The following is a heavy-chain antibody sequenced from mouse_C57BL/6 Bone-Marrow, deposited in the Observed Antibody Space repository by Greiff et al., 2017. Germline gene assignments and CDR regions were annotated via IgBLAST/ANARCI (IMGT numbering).Heavy chain of an antibody. CDR2: IDPSDSET. V-gene: IGHV1-52*01. CDR1: GYTFTSYW. Sequence: VKLMQPGAELVRPGSSVKLSCKASGYTFTSYWMHWVKQRPIQGLEWIGNIDPSDSETHYNQKFKDKATLTVDKSSSTAYMQLSSLTSEDSAVYYCARSLLLPLDYWGQGTTLTVSA. D-gene: IGHD1-1*01. CDR3: ARSLLLPLDY. J-gene: IGHJ2*01.